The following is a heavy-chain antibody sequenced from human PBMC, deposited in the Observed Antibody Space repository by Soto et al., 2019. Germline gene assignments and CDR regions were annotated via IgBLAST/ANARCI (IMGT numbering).Heavy chain of an antibody. CDR1: GWSFSGYY. Sequence: SETLSLTCAVYGWSFSGYYWSWIRQPPGKGLEWIGEINHSGSTNYNPSLKSRVTISVDTSKNQFSLKLSSVTAADTAVYYCARATDVVVVAATRRDNSFDPWGQGTLVTVSS. J-gene: IGHJ5*02. D-gene: IGHD2-15*01. CDR2: INHSGST. V-gene: IGHV4-34*01. CDR3: ARATDVVVVAATRRDNSFDP.